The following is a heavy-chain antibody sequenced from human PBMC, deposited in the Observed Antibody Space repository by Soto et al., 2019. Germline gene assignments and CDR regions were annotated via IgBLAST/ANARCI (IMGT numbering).Heavy chain of an antibody. D-gene: IGHD3-3*01. CDR1: GVSFTGYY. V-gene: IGHV4-34*01. J-gene: IGHJ4*02. CDR2: INHSGST. CDR3: ATSYYNFWSAYYLAYFDY. Sequence: QVHLQQWGAGLLKPSETLSLTCAVYGVSFTGYYWSWIRLPPGKGLEWSGEINHSGSTDYNPSLTRRVTISVETYTKQFSLKLSSVTASDTAVYYCATSYYNFWSAYYLAYFDYWGQGTLVTVSS.